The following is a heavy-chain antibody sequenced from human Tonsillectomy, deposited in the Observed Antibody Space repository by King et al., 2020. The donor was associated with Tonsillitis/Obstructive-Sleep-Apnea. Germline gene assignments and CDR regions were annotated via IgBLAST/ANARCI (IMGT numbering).Heavy chain of an antibody. V-gene: IGHV3-48*02. J-gene: IGHJ4*02. Sequence: EVQLVESGGGLVQPGGSRRLSCAASGFTFSSYSMNWVRQAPGKGLEWVSYISSSSSTIYYADSVKGRFTISRDNAKNSLYLQMNSLRDEDTAVYYCAREEWAAAGHYYFDYWGQGTLVTVSS. CDR2: ISSSSSTI. CDR3: AREEWAAAGHYYFDY. CDR1: GFTFSSYS. D-gene: IGHD6-13*01.